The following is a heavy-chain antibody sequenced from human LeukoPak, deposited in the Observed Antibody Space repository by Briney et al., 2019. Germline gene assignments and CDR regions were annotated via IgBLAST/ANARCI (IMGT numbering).Heavy chain of an antibody. D-gene: IGHD1-26*01. V-gene: IGHV4-59*01. J-gene: IGHJ4*02. CDR1: GGSISSYY. CDR2: IYYSGST. Sequence: KPSETLSLTCTVSGGSISSYYWSWIRQPPGKGLEWIGYIYYSGSTNYNPSLKSRVTISVDTSKNQFSLKLSSVTAADTAVYYCARAIVGATGEDYFDYWGQGTLVTVSS. CDR3: ARAIVGATGEDYFDY.